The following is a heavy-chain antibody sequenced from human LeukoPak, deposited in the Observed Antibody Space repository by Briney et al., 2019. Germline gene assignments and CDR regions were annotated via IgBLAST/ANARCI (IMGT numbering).Heavy chain of an antibody. J-gene: IGHJ3*02. V-gene: IGHV1-2*02. D-gene: IGHD6-13*01. CDR3: ATDSSWYHRYAFDI. Sequence: ASVKVSCKASGYTFTGYYMHWVRQAPGQGLEWMGWINPNSGGTNYAQKFQGRVTMTSDTSISTAYMELSRLRSDDTAVYYCATDSSWYHRYAFDIWGQGTMVTVSS. CDR2: INPNSGGT. CDR1: GYTFTGYY.